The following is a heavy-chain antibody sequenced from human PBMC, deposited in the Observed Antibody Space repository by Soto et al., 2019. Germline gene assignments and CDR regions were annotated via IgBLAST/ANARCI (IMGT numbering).Heavy chain of an antibody. D-gene: IGHD5-18*01. CDR1: GGSISSGGYY. CDR3: AGTQLWLRDYYYGMDV. Sequence: SETLSLTCTVSGGSISSGGYYWSWIRQHPGKGLEWIGYIYYSGSTYYNPSLKSRVTISVDTSKNQFSLKLSSVTAADTAVYYCAGTQLWLRDYYYGMDVWGQGTTVTVS. V-gene: IGHV4-31*03. CDR2: IYYSGST. J-gene: IGHJ6*02.